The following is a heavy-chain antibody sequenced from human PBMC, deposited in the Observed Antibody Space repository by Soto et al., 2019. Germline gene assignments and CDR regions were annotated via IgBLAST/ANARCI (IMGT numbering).Heavy chain of an antibody. V-gene: IGHV4-39*01. J-gene: IGHJ4*02. CDR3: ATADRFGDVIQFFDY. CDR1: GGSISSRSHY. CDR2: TFYRGNT. D-gene: IGHD3-16*02. Sequence: QLQLQESGPGLVKPSETLSLTCTVSGGSISSRSHYWGWIRQSPGKHLEWIGSTFYRGNTHYNPSLKPRVSISVDPYKYQVYLKLYSVTATAAAVDYYATADRFGDVIQFFDYWGQGILVTVSS.